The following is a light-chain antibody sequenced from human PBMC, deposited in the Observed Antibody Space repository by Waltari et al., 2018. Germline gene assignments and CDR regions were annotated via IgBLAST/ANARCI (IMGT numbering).Light chain of an antibody. J-gene: IGLJ2*01. V-gene: IGLV1-44*01. CDR3: AAWDDTLNGL. CDR1: NSNIGGNT. CDR2: SNN. Sequence: QSVLTQPPSASGTPGQTVTISCSGSNSNIGGNTVNWYQHLPGAAPKLIIDSNNRRRSGVPDRFSGSKSGTSASLAISGLQSEDEADYYCAAWDDTLNGLFGGGTKLTVL.